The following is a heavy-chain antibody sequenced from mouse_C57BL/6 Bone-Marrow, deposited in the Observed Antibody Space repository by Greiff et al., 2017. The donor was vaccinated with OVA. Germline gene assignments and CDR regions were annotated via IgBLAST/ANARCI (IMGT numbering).Heavy chain of an antibody. CDR3: ARSRGLDGYYSFAY. CDR2: INPSNGGT. V-gene: IGHV1-53*01. D-gene: IGHD2-3*01. J-gene: IGHJ3*01. Sequence: QVQLQQPGTELVKPGASVKLSCKASGYTFTSYWMHWVKQRPGQGLEWIGNINPSNGGTNYNEKFKSKATLTVDKSSSTAYMQLSRLTSEDSAVYYGARSRGLDGYYSFAYWGQGTLVTVSA. CDR1: GYTFTSYW.